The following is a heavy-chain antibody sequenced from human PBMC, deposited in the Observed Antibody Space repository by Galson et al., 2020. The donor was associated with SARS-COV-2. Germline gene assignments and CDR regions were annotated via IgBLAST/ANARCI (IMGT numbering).Heavy chain of an antibody. D-gene: IGHD6-6*01. J-gene: IGHJ5*02. V-gene: IGHV1-24*01. Sequence: ASEQVSCKVSGYTLTELSMHWVRQAPGKGIEWMGGFDHEDGETIYAQKFQGRVTMTEDTSTDTAYMELSSLRSEDTAVYYCATAPAARAAGWFDPWGQGTLVTVSS. CDR1: GYTLTELS. CDR3: ATAPAARAAGWFDP. CDR2: FDHEDGET.